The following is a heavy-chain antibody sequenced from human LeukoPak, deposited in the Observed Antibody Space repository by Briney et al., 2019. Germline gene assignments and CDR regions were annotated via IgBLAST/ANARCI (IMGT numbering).Heavy chain of an antibody. CDR1: GGSFSGYY. Sequence: SETLSLTCAVSGGSFSGYYWTWIRQPPGKGLEWIGEINHSGSTNYNTSLKSRVTISVDTSKNQLSLKLRSVTAADTAVYYCARNLSAGTGNTYAYWGQGTLVTVSS. J-gene: IGHJ4*02. CDR2: INHSGST. D-gene: IGHD1-1*01. V-gene: IGHV4-34*01. CDR3: ARNLSAGTGNTYAY.